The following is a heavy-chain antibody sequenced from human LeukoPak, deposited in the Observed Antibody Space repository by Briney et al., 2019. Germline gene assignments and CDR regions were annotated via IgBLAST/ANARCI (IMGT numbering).Heavy chain of an antibody. CDR1: GFTFSSYS. J-gene: IGHJ4*02. V-gene: IGHV3-21*01. D-gene: IGHD3-10*01. Sequence: GGSLRLSCAASGFTFSSYSMNWVRQAPGKGLEWVSSISSSSGYIYYADSVKGRFTISRDNAKNSLYLQMNSLRAEDTAVYYCARDIYYGSGSQIGLWGQGTLVTVSS. CDR3: ARDIYYGSGSQIGL. CDR2: ISSSSGYI.